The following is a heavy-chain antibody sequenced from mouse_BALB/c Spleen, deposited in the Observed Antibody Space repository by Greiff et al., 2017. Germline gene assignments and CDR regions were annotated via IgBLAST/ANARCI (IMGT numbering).Heavy chain of an antibody. V-gene: IGHV3-2*02. CDR1: GYSITSDYA. J-gene: IGHJ3*01. CDR3: AEGAYGNYVAY. CDR2: ISYSGST. D-gene: IGHD2-1*01. Sequence: EVQLQESGPGLVKPSQSLSLTCTVTGYSITSDYAWNWIRQFPGNKLEWMGYISYSGSTSYNPSLKSRISITRDTSKNQFFLQLNSVTTEDTATYYCAEGAYGNYVAYWGQGTLVTVSA.